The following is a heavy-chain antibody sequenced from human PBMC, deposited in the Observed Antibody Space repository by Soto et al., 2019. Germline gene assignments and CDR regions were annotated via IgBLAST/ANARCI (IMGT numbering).Heavy chain of an antibody. J-gene: IGHJ4*02. D-gene: IGHD3-22*01. Sequence: QVQLVQSGAEVKKPGASVKVSCKASGYTFTGYYMHWVRQAPGQGLEWMGWINPNSGGTNYAQKFQGRVTMTRDTSIRTAYMELSRLRSDDTAVYYCAREGPYYYDSSGYPSRAYYFDYWGQGTLVTVSS. CDR1: GYTFTGYY. CDR2: INPNSGGT. CDR3: AREGPYYYDSSGYPSRAYYFDY. V-gene: IGHV1-2*02.